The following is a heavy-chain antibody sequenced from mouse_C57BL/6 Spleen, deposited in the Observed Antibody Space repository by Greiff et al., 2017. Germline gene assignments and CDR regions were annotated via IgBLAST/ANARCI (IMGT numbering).Heavy chain of an antibody. CDR2: IWSDGST. V-gene: IGHV2-6-1*01. CDR3: SRQTLTGYFDY. J-gene: IGHJ2*01. CDR1: GFSLPSYG. D-gene: IGHD4-1*01. Sequence: VQLKESGPGLVAPSQSLTITCTVSGFSLPSYGVHWVRQPPGKGLEWLVVIWSDGSTTYNSAPKTRLGISKDNSKSQVFLKMNSRQTDDTAMYYCSRQTLTGYFDYWGQGTTLSVSS.